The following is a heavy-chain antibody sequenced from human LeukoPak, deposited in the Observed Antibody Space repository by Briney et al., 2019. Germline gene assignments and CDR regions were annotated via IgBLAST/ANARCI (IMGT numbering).Heavy chain of an antibody. V-gene: IGHV3-48*01. CDR1: GFTFSTYS. Sequence: GGSLRLSCAASGFTFSTYSMNWVRQAPGKGLEWVSYIRSSGTTTYYADSVEGRFTISRDNGKNSLYLQMNSLRAEDTGVYYCTRDYNWNPDYWGQGTLVTVSS. CDR2: IRSSGTTT. CDR3: TRDYNWNPDY. J-gene: IGHJ4*02. D-gene: IGHD1-1*01.